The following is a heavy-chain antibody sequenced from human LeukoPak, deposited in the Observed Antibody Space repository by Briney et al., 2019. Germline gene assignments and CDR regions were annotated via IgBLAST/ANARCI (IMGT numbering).Heavy chain of an antibody. Sequence: GGSLRLSCTPSGFTFSSHAMSWVRQAPGKGLEWVSVIYSGGSTYYADSVKGRFTISRDNSKNTLYLQMNSLRAEDTAVYYCARVDALYGGNGENAFDIWGQGTMVTVSS. CDR3: ARVDALYGGNGENAFDI. D-gene: IGHD4-23*01. CDR1: GFTFSSHA. V-gene: IGHV3-66*01. J-gene: IGHJ3*02. CDR2: IYSGGST.